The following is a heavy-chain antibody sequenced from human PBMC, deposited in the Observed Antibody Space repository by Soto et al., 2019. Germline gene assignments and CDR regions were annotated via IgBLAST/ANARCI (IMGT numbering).Heavy chain of an antibody. J-gene: IGHJ4*02. CDR1: GDSVSSNSAA. V-gene: IGHV6-1*01. Sequence: PSQTLSLTCAISGDSVSSNSAAWTWIRQSPSRGLEWLGRTYYRSKWYSDYAVSVRSRITINADTTRNQFSLQVDSVTPEDTAVYYCARQGSSWFDYWGQGALVT. CDR2: TYYRSKWYS. CDR3: ARQGSSWFDY. D-gene: IGHD6-13*01.